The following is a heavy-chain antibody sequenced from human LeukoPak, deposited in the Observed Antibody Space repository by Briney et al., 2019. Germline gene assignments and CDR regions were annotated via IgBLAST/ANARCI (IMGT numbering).Heavy chain of an antibody. D-gene: IGHD3-3*01. CDR3: ASRRVGRFLERTGAFDI. J-gene: IGHJ3*02. CDR1: GGSFSGYY. V-gene: IGHV4-34*01. Sequence: PSETLSLTCAVYGGSFSGYYWSWIRQPPGKGLEWIGEINHSGSTNYNPSLKSRVTTSEDTSKKQFSLKLTSVTAADTAVYYCASRRVGRFLERTGAFDIWGQGTMVTVSS. CDR2: INHSGST.